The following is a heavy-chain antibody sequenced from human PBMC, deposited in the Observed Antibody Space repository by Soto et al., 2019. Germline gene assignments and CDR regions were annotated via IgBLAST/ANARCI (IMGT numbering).Heavy chain of an antibody. CDR2: ISYDGSNK. J-gene: IGHJ3*02. Sequence: ESGGGVVQPGRSLRLSCAASGFTFSSYGMHWVRQAPGKGLEWVAVISYDGSNKYYADSVKGRFTISRDNSKNTLYLQMNSLRAEDTAVYYCAKVGVSTPDDAFDIWGQGTMVTVSS. CDR1: GFTFSSYG. CDR3: AKVGVSTPDDAFDI. V-gene: IGHV3-30*18.